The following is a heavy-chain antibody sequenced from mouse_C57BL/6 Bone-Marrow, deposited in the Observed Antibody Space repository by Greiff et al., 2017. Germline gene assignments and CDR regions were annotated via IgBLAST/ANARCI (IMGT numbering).Heavy chain of an antibody. CDR2: INPYNGGT. J-gene: IGHJ2*01. CDR1: GYTFTDYY. D-gene: IGHD1-1*01. CDR3: ANYYGNSAY. V-gene: IGHV1-19*01. Sequence: EVQLQQSGPVLVKPGASVKMSCKASGYTFTDYYMNWVKQSPGKSLEWIGVINPYNGGTSYNQKFKGKATLTVDKSSSTAYMELNSLTSEDSAVXYYANYYGNSAYWGQGTTLTVSS.